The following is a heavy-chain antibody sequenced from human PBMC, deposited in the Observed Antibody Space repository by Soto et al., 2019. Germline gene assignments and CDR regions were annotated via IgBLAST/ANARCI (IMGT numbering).Heavy chain of an antibody. V-gene: IGHV1-18*01. Sequence: QVHLVQSGAEVKKPGASVKVSCKASGYTFTSYGITWVRQAPGQGLEWMEWISAHNGNTDYAQKLQGRVIVTRDTSTSTAYMELRSLISDDTAVYYCARGRYGDYCGQGALVTVSS. J-gene: IGHJ4*02. CDR1: GYTFTSYG. CDR3: ARGRYGDY. D-gene: IGHD1-1*01. CDR2: ISAHNGNT.